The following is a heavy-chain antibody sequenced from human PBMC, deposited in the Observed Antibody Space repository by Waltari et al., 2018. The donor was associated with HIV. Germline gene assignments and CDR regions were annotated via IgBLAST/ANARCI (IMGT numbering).Heavy chain of an antibody. Sequence: EVQLVESGGDLVQLGRSLSLSCSASGSPCDDYAFIWVRQAPGKGLKWVSGINWNSDNIGDADSVKGRFTISRDHAKNSLYLQMNSLRPEDTALYYCAKAYDSSGFQYYFDYWGQGTLVTVSS. CDR1: GSPCDDYA. CDR2: INWNSDNI. J-gene: IGHJ4*02. CDR3: AKAYDSSGFQYYFDY. D-gene: IGHD3-22*01. V-gene: IGHV3-9*01.